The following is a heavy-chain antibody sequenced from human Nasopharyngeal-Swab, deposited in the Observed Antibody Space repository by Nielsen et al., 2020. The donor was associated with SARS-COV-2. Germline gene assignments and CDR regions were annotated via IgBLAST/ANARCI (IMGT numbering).Heavy chain of an antibody. CDR1: GGSISSSNW. J-gene: IGHJ4*02. D-gene: IGHD3-22*01. V-gene: IGHV4-4*02. CDR3: ARTPPIYYYDSSGYYY. CDR2: IYHSGST. Sequence: SETLSLTCAVSGGSISSSNWWSWVRQPPGKGLEWIGEIYHSGSTNYNPSFKSRVTISVDKSKNQFSLKLSSVTAADTAVYYCARTPPIYYYDSSGYYYWGQGTLVTVSS.